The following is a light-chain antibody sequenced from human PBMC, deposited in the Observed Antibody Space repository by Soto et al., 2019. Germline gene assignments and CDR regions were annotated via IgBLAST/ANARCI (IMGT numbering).Light chain of an antibody. CDR3: AAWDTSLSGGV. J-gene: IGLJ3*02. CDR2: ENN. Sequence: QSVLTQPPSVSAAPGQTVTISCSGSSSNIGSDFVSWYQQLPGTAPQLLIYENNKRPSGIPDRFSGSLSATSDTLGITGLQTGDEADYYCAAWDTSLSGGVFGGGTKLTVL. V-gene: IGLV1-51*02. CDR1: SSNIGSDF.